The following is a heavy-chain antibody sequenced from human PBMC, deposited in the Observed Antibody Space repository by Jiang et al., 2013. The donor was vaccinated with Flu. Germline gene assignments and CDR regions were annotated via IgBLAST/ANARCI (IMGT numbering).Heavy chain of an antibody. CDR2: VRGGSGGSR. Sequence: VQLLESGGGLVQPGGSLRLACAASGFTFSSYAMTWVRQAPGKGLEWVSTVRGGSGGSRYYADSVMGRFTISRDNSKNTVYLQMNSLRAEDTAVYYCAKGYDFWSGIDSWGQGTLVTVPS. CDR1: GFTFSSYA. J-gene: IGHJ5*01. V-gene: IGHV3-23*01. D-gene: IGHD3-3*01. CDR3: AKGYDFWSGIDS.